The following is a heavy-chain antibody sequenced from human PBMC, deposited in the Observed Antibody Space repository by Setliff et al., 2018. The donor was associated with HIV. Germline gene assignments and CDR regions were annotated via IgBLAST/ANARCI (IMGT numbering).Heavy chain of an antibody. CDR2: MNPNDGGT. CDR3: ARSDISGTGYFDS. J-gene: IGHJ4*02. Sequence: ASVKVSCKASGHTFANSYLHWVRQGPGQGLEWMGIMNPNDGGTQYAQNFRGRVSMTRDTSTTTVYMELYSLRSEDTAVYHCARSDISGTGYFDSWGQGTLVTGS. D-gene: IGHD1-20*01. V-gene: IGHV1-46*01. CDR1: GHTFANSY.